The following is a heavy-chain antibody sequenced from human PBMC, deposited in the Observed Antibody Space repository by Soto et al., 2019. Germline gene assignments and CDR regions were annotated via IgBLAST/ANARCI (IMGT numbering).Heavy chain of an antibody. CDR2: ISAYNGNT. D-gene: IGHD1-26*01. CDR3: AREGSGSSGSSDWEDAFDI. J-gene: IGHJ3*02. Sequence: QVQLVQSGAEVKKPGASVKVSCKASGYTFTSYGISWVRQAPGQGLEWMGWISAYNGNTNYAQKLQGRVTMTTDTSTSIAYMELRSLRSDDTAVYYCAREGSGSSGSSDWEDAFDIWGQGTMVTVSS. V-gene: IGHV1-18*01. CDR1: GYTFTSYG.